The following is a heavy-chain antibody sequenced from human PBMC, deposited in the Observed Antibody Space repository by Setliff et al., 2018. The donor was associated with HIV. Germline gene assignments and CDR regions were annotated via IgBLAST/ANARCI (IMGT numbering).Heavy chain of an antibody. Sequence: PSETLSLTCTVSDDSIDSSSYYWGWIRQPPGKGLEWIGSIYNSGGTYYNPSLHGRVTISVDTSKNQFSLRLKSVTAADTAVYYCARHDYYDNGGYYNLYYFDSWGPGTLVTVSS. CDR1: DDSIDSSSYY. D-gene: IGHD3-22*01. CDR2: IYNSGGT. CDR3: ARHDYYDNGGYYNLYYFDS. J-gene: IGHJ4*02. V-gene: IGHV4-39*01.